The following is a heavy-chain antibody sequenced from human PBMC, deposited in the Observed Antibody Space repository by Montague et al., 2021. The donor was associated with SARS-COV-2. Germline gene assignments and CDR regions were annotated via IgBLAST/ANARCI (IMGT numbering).Heavy chain of an antibody. CDR1: GGSISSGGYY. CDR3: ARVLGGYCSGGSCYRGWYFDL. V-gene: IGHV4-31*03. CDR2: IYYSGST. J-gene: IGHJ2*01. Sequence: TLSLTCTVSGGSISSGGYYWSWIRQHPGKGLEWIGYIYYSGSTYYNPSLKSRVTISVDTSKNQFSLKLSSVTVADTAVDYCARVLGGYCSGGSCYRGWYFDLWGRGTLVTVSS. D-gene: IGHD2-15*01.